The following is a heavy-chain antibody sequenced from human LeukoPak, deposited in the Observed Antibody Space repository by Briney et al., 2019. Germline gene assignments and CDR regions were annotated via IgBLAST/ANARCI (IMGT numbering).Heavy chain of an antibody. Sequence: GGSLRLSCAASGFTFSSYSMNWVRQAPGKGLEWVSSISTTSRYIYYADSVKGRFTISRDNAQSSLYLQMNSLRAEDTAVYYCANRSPYAYFDYWGQGTLVTVSS. V-gene: IGHV3-21*01. J-gene: IGHJ4*02. D-gene: IGHD2-2*01. CDR2: ISTTSRYI. CDR3: ANRSPYAYFDY. CDR1: GFTFSSYS.